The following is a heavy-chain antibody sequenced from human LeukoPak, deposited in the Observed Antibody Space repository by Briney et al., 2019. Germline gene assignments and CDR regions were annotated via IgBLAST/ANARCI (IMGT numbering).Heavy chain of an antibody. J-gene: IGHJ4*02. CDR2: IYYSGST. V-gene: IGHV4-31*03. Sequence: SETLSLTCTVSGGSISSGGYSWSWIRQHPGKGLEWIGYIYYSGSTYYNPSLKSRVTISVDTSKNQFSLKLSSVTAADTAVYYCARDSLYYDSSGFDYWGQGTLVTVFS. D-gene: IGHD3-22*01. CDR3: ARDSLYYDSSGFDY. CDR1: GGSISSGGYS.